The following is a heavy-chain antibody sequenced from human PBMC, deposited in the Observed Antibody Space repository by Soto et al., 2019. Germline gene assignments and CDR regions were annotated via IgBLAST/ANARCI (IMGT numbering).Heavy chain of an antibody. CDR1: GYTFTSYD. J-gene: IGHJ6*02. Sequence: QVQLVQSGAEVKKPGASVKVSCKASGYTFTSYDINWVRQATGQGLEWMGWMNPNSGNTGYAQKFQGRVTMTRNTSISTAYMELSSLRSEDTAVYYCAIAARAVGYYYYGMDVWGQGTXXTVSS. D-gene: IGHD6-6*01. CDR3: AIAARAVGYYYYGMDV. CDR2: MNPNSGNT. V-gene: IGHV1-8*01.